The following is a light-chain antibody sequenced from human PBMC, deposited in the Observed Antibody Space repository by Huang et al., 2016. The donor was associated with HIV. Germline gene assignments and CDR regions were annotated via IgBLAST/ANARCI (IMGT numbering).Light chain of an antibody. CDR1: QSVSSN. V-gene: IGKV3-15*01. J-gene: IGKJ1*01. CDR3: QQYNNWPRT. CDR2: AAS. Sequence: DIVMTQSPATLSVSPGERATLSCRASQSVSSNLAWYQQKPGQAPRLLIYAASTRATGIPARFSGSGSWTEFTLTISSLQSEDFAVYYCQQYNNWPRTFGQGTKVEIK.